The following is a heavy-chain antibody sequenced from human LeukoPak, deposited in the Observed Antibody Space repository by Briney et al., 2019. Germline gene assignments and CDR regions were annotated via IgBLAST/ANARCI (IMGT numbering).Heavy chain of an antibody. Sequence: ASVKVSCKASGGTFSSCAISWVRQAPGQGLEWMGGIIPIFGTANYAQKFQGRVTITADKSTSTAYMELSSLRSEDTAVYYCARSSGYYPYYFDYWGQGTLVTVSS. V-gene: IGHV1-69*06. CDR2: IIPIFGTA. CDR1: GGTFSSCA. CDR3: ARSSGYYPYYFDY. J-gene: IGHJ4*02. D-gene: IGHD3-22*01.